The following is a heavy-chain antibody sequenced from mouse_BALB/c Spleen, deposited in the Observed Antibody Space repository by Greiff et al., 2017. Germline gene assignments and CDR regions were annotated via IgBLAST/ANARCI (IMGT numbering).Heavy chain of an antibody. D-gene: IGHD6-1*01. CDR1: GYSITSDYS. V-gene: IGHV3-2*02. CDR3: ATGGAVRTSPPFAY. Sequence: EVKLQESGPGLVKPSQSLSLTCTVTGYSITSDYSWNWIRQFPGNKLEWMGYISSSGSTSYNPSLKSRISITRDTSKNQFFLHLNSVPAEDTATYYCATGGAVRTSPPFAYWGQGTLVTVSA. J-gene: IGHJ3*01. CDR2: ISSSGST.